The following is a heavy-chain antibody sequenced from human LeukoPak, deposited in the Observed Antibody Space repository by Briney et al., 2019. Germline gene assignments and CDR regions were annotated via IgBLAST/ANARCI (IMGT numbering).Heavy chain of an antibody. D-gene: IGHD3-10*01. CDR2: IYHSGST. CDR3: ARDRQLRVRGVITDY. V-gene: IGHV4-30-2*01. J-gene: IGHJ4*02. CDR1: GGSISSGGYY. Sequence: PSETLSLTCTVSGGSISSGGYYWSWIRQPPGKGLEWIGYIYHSGSTYYNPSLKSRVTISVDRSKNQFSLKLSSVTAADTAVYYCARDRQLRVRGVITDYWGQGTLVTVSS.